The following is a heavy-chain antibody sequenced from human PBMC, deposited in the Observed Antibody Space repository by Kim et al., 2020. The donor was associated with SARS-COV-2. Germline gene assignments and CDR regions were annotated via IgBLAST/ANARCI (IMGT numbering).Heavy chain of an antibody. Sequence: ASVKVSCKASGYTFTTYAMTWVRQAPGKGLEWMGWINTNTGNPTYVQGFTGRLVFLLDTSVSTAYLQISSLKADDTAVYYCARGDSSGWYAGDVFDIWGQGTMVTVSS. V-gene: IGHV7-4-1*02. CDR3: ARGDSSGWYAGDVFDI. J-gene: IGHJ3*02. D-gene: IGHD6-19*01. CDR1: GYTFTTYA. CDR2: INTNTGNP.